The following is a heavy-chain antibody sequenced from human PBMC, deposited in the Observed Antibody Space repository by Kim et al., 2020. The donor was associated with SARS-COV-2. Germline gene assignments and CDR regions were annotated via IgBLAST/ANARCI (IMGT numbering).Heavy chain of an antibody. CDR1: GFTFSSYW. Sequence: VSLRLSCAASGFTFSSYWMHWVRQAPGKGLVWVSRINSDGSSTSYADSVKGRFTISRDNAKNTLYLQMNSLRAEDTAVYYCARGYRYGFREGHYYYYGMDFWGQGTMVTVSS. CDR3: ARGYRYGFREGHYYYYGMDF. J-gene: IGHJ6*02. D-gene: IGHD5-18*01. CDR2: INSDGSST. V-gene: IGHV3-74*01.